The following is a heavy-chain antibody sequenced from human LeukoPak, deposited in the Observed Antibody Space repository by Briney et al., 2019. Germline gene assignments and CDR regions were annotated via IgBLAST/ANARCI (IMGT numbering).Heavy chain of an antibody. CDR3: ARTTRLPYCSSTSCYTGNRGAFDI. CDR1: GGSISSGSYY. CDR2: IYTSGST. V-gene: IGHV4-61*02. Sequence: NPSQTLSLTCTVSGGSISSGSYYWSWIRQPAGKGLEWIGRIYTSGSTNYNPSLKSRVTISVDTSKNQFSLKLSSVTAADTAVYYCARTTRLPYCSSTSCYTGNRGAFDIWGQGTMVTVSS. D-gene: IGHD2-2*02. J-gene: IGHJ3*02.